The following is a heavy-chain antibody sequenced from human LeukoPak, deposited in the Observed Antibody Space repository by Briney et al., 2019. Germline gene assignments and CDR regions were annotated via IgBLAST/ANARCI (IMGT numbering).Heavy chain of an antibody. Sequence: GESLKISCKGSGYSFTNYWIGWVRQMPGKGLEWMGIIYPGDSDTRYSPSFQGQVTISADKSISAAYLQWSSLKASDTATYYCARRFCSGDSCYSGFDYWGQGTLVTVSS. D-gene: IGHD2-15*01. J-gene: IGHJ4*02. CDR1: GYSFTNYW. CDR3: ARRFCSGDSCYSGFDY. V-gene: IGHV5-51*01. CDR2: IYPGDSDT.